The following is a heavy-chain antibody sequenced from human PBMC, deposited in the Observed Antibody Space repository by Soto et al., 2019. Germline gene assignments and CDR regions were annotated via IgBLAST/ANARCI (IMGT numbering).Heavy chain of an antibody. J-gene: IGHJ6*02. V-gene: IGHV3-30*18. D-gene: IGHD3-3*01. CDR3: AKDQSGYDHYAMDV. Sequence: QVQLVESGGGVVQPGRSLRLSCAASGFTFSSYGMHWVRQAPGKGLEWVAVISYDGTNRNDADSVKGRFTISRDNSKNTQHLQMNRLISEDTAVYYCAKDQSGYDHYAMDVWGQGTAVTVSS. CDR1: GFTFSSYG. CDR2: ISYDGTNR.